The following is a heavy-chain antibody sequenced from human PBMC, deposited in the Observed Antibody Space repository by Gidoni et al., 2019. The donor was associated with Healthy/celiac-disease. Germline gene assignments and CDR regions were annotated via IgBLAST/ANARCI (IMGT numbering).Heavy chain of an antibody. CDR2: ISSSSSHI. V-gene: IGHV3-21*01. J-gene: IGHJ6*02. Sequence: EVQLVESGGGLVKPGGSLRLSCAASGFTFSSYSMNWVRQAPGKGLECVSSISSSSSHIYYADSVKGRFTISRDNAKNSLYLQMNSLRAEDTAVYYCARDSQREAIRFLEWFPHMYYYGMDVWGQGTTVTVSS. CDR1: GFTFSSYS. D-gene: IGHD3-3*01. CDR3: ARDSQREAIRFLEWFPHMYYYGMDV.